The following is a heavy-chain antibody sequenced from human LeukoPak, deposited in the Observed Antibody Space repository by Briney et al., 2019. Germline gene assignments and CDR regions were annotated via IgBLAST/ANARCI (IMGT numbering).Heavy chain of an antibody. CDR2: IYTSGST. J-gene: IGHJ3*02. D-gene: IGHD3-10*01. CDR3: AGDFDGSGSHGFHI. CDR1: GGSISSYY. Sequence: SETLSLTCTVSGGSISSYYWSWIRQPAGKGLEWIGRIYTSGSTNYNPSLKSRVTMSADTSKNHFSLKLTSVTAADTAVYYCAGDFDGSGSHGFHIWGQGTMVTVSS. V-gene: IGHV4-4*07.